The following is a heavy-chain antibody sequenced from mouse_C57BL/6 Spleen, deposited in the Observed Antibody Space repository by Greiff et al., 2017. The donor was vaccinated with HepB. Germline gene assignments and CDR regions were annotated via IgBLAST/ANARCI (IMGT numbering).Heavy chain of an antibody. D-gene: IGHD1-1*01. CDR2: IYPGDGDT. CDR3: AREGITTVVARYCFDY. Sequence: VQLQQSGAELVKPGASVKISCKASGYAFSSYWMNWVKQRPGKGLEWIGQIYPGDGDTNYNGKFKGKATLTADKSSSTAYMQLSSLTSEDSAVYFCAREGITTVVARYCFDYWGQGTTLTVSS. J-gene: IGHJ2*01. V-gene: IGHV1-80*01. CDR1: GYAFSSYW.